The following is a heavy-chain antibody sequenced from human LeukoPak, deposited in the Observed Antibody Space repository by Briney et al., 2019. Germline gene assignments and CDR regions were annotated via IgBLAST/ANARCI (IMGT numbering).Heavy chain of an antibody. Sequence: GGSLRLSCAASGFTFSSYDMHWVRQATGKGLEWVSAIGTAGDTYYPGSVKGRFTISRENAKNSLYLQMNSLRAGDTAVYYCAKAPRDSSGYFLYYYYYYGMDVWGQGTTVTVSS. CDR3: AKAPRDSSGYFLYYYYYYGMDV. CDR2: IGTAGDT. D-gene: IGHD3-22*01. CDR1: GFTFSSYD. J-gene: IGHJ6*02. V-gene: IGHV3-13*01.